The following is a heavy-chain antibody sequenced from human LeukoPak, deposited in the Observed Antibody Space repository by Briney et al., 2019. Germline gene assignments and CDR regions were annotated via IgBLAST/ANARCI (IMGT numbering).Heavy chain of an antibody. CDR2: ISTYNGNT. CDR3: ARGNDGSGSPSYYFYYMDV. CDR1: GYTFTSYG. J-gene: IGHJ6*03. Sequence: GAPVKVSCKASGYTFTSYGISWVRQAPGQGLEWMGWISTYNGNTNYAQKLQGRVTMTIDTSTSTAYMELKSLRSDDTAVYYCARGNDGSGSPSYYFYYMDVWGKGTTVTISS. V-gene: IGHV1-18*01. D-gene: IGHD3-10*01.